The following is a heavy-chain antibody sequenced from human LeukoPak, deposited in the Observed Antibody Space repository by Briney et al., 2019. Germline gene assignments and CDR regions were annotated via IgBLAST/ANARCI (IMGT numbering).Heavy chain of an antibody. CDR3: ARAWRGEFWFDP. CDR2: IIPIFGTA. Sequence: SVKVSCKASGGTFSSYAISWVRQAPGQGFEWMGGIIPIFGTANYAQKFQGRVTITADESTSTAYMELSSLRSEDTAVYYCARAWRGEFWFDPWGQGTLVTVSS. V-gene: IGHV1-69*13. CDR1: GGTFSSYA. J-gene: IGHJ5*02. D-gene: IGHD3-16*01.